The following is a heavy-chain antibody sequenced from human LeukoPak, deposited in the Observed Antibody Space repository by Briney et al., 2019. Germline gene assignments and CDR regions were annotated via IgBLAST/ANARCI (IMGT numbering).Heavy chain of an antibody. J-gene: IGHJ4*02. V-gene: IGHV3-49*04. Sequence: GGSLRLSCVVSGLRFSNYGMSWVRQAPGKGLEWVGFIRSKAYGGTTEYAASVKGRFTISRDDSKSIAYLQMNSLKTEDTAVYYCTRDNRHFDYWGQGTLVTVSS. CDR2: IRSKAYGGTT. CDR1: GLRFSNYG. D-gene: IGHD2/OR15-2a*01. CDR3: TRDNRHFDY.